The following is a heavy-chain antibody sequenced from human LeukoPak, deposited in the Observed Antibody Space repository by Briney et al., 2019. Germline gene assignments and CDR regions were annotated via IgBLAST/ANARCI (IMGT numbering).Heavy chain of an antibody. CDR3: ARKRTTGAAPTFDY. CDR2: IIPSLGIA. J-gene: IGHJ4*02. Sequence: GASVKVSCKASGYTFTRYYMLWVRQAAGQGLDWMGRIIPSLGIANYAQKFQGRVTITADKSTSTAYMELSSLRSEDTAVYYCARKRTTGAAPTFDYWGQGTLVTVSS. V-gene: IGHV1-69*02. CDR1: GYTFTRYY. D-gene: IGHD4-23*01.